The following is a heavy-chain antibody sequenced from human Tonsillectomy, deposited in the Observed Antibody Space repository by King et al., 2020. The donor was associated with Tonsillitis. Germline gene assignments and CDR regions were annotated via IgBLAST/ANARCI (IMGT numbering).Heavy chain of an antibody. D-gene: IGHD3-22*01. J-gene: IGHJ3*02. V-gene: IGHV3-30*01. Sequence: VQLVESGGGVVQPGRSLRLYCAASGFTFSSYAMHWVRQPPGKGLEWVAVISYDGRSKYYADFVKGRFTISRDNSKNTLYLQMNSLRAEDTAVYHCARSWGSTDYYDSSGYYSFMEDAFDIWGHGTMVTVSS. CDR2: ISYDGRSK. CDR3: ARSWGSTDYYDSSGYYSFMEDAFDI. CDR1: GFTFSSYA.